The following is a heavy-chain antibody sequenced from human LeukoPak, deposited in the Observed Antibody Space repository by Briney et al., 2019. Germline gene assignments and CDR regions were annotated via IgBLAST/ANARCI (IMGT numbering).Heavy chain of an antibody. J-gene: IGHJ5*02. CDR3: ARVNCTNGVCYNSRGWFDP. D-gene: IGHD2-8*01. CDR1: GGSISSYY. Sequence: SETLSLTCTVSGGSISSYYWSWIRQPPGKGLEWIGYIYYSGSTNYNPSLKSRVTISVDTSKNQFSLRLSSVTAADTAVYYCARVNCTNGVCYNSRGWFDPWGHGTLVTVSS. V-gene: IGHV4-59*01. CDR2: IYYSGST.